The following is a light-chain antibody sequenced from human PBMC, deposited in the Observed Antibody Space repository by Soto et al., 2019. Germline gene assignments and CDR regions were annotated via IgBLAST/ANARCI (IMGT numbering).Light chain of an antibody. J-gene: IGKJ2*01. Sequence: EIMMTQSPATLSVSPGERATLSCWSSQSISSNLAWYQHKRGQAPRLLFYGVSTRTTGVPARFSGSGSGTGFTLTISSLQSEDFAIYYCQQYNNWPYTFGQGTKLEIK. CDR1: QSISSN. CDR2: GVS. V-gene: IGKV3-15*01. CDR3: QQYNNWPYT.